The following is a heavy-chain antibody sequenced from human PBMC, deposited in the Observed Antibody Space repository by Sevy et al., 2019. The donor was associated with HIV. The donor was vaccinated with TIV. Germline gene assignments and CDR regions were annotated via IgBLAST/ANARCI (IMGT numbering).Heavy chain of an antibody. CDR1: GYSFTSYW. CDR2: IYPGDSDT. J-gene: IGHJ4*02. Sequence: GGCLRLSCKGSGYSFTSYWIGWVRQMPGKGLEWMGIIYPGDSDTRYSPSFQGQVTISADKSISTAYLQWSSLKASDAAMYYCARHQGLVLVPAALDYWGQGTLVTVSS. CDR3: ARHQGLVLVPAALDY. V-gene: IGHV5-51*01. D-gene: IGHD2-2*01.